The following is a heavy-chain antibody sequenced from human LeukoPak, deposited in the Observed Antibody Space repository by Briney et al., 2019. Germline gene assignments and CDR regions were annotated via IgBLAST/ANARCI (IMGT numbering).Heavy chain of an antibody. V-gene: IGHV4-34*01. CDR3: ALRHYYGSGETQKMLSWFDP. Sequence: PSETLSLTCAVYGGSFSGYYWSWIRQPPGKGLEWIGEINHSGSTNYNPSLKSRVTISVDTSKNQFSLKLSSVTAADTAVYYCALRHYYGSGETQKMLSWFDPWGQGTLVTVSS. D-gene: IGHD3-10*01. CDR1: GGSFSGYY. J-gene: IGHJ5*02. CDR2: INHSGST.